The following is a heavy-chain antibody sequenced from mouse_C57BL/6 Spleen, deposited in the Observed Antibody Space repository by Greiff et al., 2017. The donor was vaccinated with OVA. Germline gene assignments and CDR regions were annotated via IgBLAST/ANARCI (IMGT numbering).Heavy chain of an antibody. CDR1: GFTFSSYA. CDR3: ARTFTTVVAPYYFDY. V-gene: IGHV5-4*01. J-gene: IGHJ2*01. D-gene: IGHD1-1*01. CDR2: ISDGGSYT. Sequence: EVQLQESGGGLVKPGGSLKLSCAASGFTFSSYAMSWVRQTPEKRLEWVATISDGGSYTYYPDNVKGRFTISRDNAKNNLYLQMSHLKSEDTAMYYCARTFTTVVAPYYFDYWGQGTTLTVSS.